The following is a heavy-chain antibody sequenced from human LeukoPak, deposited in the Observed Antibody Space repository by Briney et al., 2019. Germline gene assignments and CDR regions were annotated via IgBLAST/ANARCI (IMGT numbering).Heavy chain of an antibody. Sequence: GGSLRHSCAAPGFTFSTSAMHWVRQALGEGVEYGSAISSSGGIAHYAKSVKGRFTISRDNYKNTLYLQMDSLRAEDMAVYYCSRGRILGPKGAFDIWGQGTMVTVSS. CDR3: SRGRILGPKGAFDI. D-gene: IGHD2-15*01. CDR1: GFTFSTSA. CDR2: ISSSGGIA. V-gene: IGHV3-64*01. J-gene: IGHJ3*02.